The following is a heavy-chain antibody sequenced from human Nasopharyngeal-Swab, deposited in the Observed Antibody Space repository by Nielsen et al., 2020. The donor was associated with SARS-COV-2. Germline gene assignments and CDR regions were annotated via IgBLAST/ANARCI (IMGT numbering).Heavy chain of an antibody. CDR2: INTGNGNT. Sequence: ASVKVSCKTSGYTFSNYGLSWVRQAPGQGLEWMGWINTGNGNTKYSQKFQDRVTITTDTSASTAYMELSSLRSEDTAVYYCARQWSDAFNVWGQGTMVTVSS. J-gene: IGHJ3*01. D-gene: IGHD2-15*01. CDR1: GYTFSNYG. V-gene: IGHV1-3*04. CDR3: ARQWSDAFNV.